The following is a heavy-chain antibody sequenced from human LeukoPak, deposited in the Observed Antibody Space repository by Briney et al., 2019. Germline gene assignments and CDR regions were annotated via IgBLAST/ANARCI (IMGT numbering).Heavy chain of an antibody. Sequence: PGGSLRLSCAASGFTFSNYAMSWVRQAPGKGLEWVSDISGGDGGTFYADSVKGRFTISRDNSKNTLYLQMNSLGAEDTAIYFCAKIAGRYCSGGSCEVDYWGQGTLVIVSS. CDR3: AKIAGRYCSGGSCEVDY. V-gene: IGHV3-23*01. CDR2: ISGGDGGT. CDR1: GFTFSNYA. J-gene: IGHJ4*02. D-gene: IGHD2-15*01.